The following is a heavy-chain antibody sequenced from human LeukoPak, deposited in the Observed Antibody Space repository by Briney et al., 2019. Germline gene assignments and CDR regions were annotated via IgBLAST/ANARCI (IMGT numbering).Heavy chain of an antibody. V-gene: IGHV3-30*04. CDR2: MSYDGSRI. CDR3: ARELGHYGLDS. D-gene: IGHD3-10*01. Sequence: PGESLRLSCEPSGEIFGGHAMHWVRQAPGKGREWVAFMSYDGSRIYFAESVKGRFNISRDNSKRTLYLQMNTLRTEDTGVYYCARELGHYGLDSWGQGTLVTVSS. J-gene: IGHJ4*02. CDR1: GEIFGGHA.